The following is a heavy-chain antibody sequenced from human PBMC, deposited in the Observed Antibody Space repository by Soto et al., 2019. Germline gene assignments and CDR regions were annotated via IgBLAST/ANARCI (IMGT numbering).Heavy chain of an antibody. J-gene: IGHJ4*02. D-gene: IGHD3-10*01. CDR3: TTDYYGSFEQPIDY. CDR1: GFTFSNAW. Sequence: GGSLRLSCAASGFTFSNAWMNWVRQAPGKGLEWVGRIKSKTDGGTTDYAAPVKGRFTISRDDSKNTLYLQMNSLKTEDTAVYYCTTDYYGSFEQPIDYWGQGTLVTVSS. CDR2: IKSKTDGGTT. V-gene: IGHV3-15*07.